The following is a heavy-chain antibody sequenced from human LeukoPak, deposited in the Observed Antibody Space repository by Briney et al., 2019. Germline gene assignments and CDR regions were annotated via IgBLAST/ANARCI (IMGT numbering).Heavy chain of an antibody. CDR1: GFTFSSYW. Sequence: GGSLRLSCAASGFTFSSYWMHWVRQAPGKGLVWVSRINGDGSSTTYADSVKGRFTISRDNSKNTLYLQMNSLRAEDTAVYYCARDRIAAAWGQGTLVTVSS. V-gene: IGHV3-74*01. CDR2: INGDGSST. CDR3: ARDRIAAA. D-gene: IGHD6-13*01. J-gene: IGHJ5*02.